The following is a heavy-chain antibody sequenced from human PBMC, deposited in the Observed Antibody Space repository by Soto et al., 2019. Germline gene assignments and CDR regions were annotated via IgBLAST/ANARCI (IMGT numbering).Heavy chain of an antibody. Sequence: QVQLVESGGGVVQPGRSLTHSCVASGFTFTSYGIHWVRQAPGKGLEWVAVIWYDGSNKYYGDSVKGRFSISRDNSKNTVFLQMNSLRAEDTAVYYCARDRRFLEWLDYWGQGTLVSVSS. CDR3: ARDRRFLEWLDY. CDR1: GFTFTSYG. V-gene: IGHV3-33*01. D-gene: IGHD3-3*01. CDR2: IWYDGSNK. J-gene: IGHJ4*02.